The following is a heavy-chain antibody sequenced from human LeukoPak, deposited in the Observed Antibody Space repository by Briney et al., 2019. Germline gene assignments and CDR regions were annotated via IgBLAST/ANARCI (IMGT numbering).Heavy chain of an antibody. D-gene: IGHD6-19*01. CDR3: AKDYISSSGWYGPVDY. J-gene: IGHJ4*02. CDR1: GFTFSSYA. V-gene: IGHV3-23*01. CDR2: ISGSGST. Sequence: GGSLRLSCAASGFTFSSYAMSWVRQAPGKGLEWVSAISGSGSTYYADSVKGRFTISRDNSKNTLYLQMNSLRAEDTALYYCAKDYISSSGWYGPVDYWGQGTLVTVSS.